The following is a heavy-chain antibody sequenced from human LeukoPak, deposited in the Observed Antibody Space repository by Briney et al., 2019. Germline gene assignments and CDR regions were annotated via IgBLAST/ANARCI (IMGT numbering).Heavy chain of an antibody. CDR2: IDPAGSET. Sequence: GGSLRLSCAASGFSFSAYWMTWVRQAPGTGLEWVDNIDPAGSETYYVDPVKGRFSISRDNAKSLVYLQMNSLRAEDTAVYHRARFGYVAAVDVWGQGTPVTVSS. CDR1: GFSFSAYW. V-gene: IGHV3-7*01. D-gene: IGHD2-15*01. J-gene: IGHJ4*02. CDR3: ARFGYVAAVDV.